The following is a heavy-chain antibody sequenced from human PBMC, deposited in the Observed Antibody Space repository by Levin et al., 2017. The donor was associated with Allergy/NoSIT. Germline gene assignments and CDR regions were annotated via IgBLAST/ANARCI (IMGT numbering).Heavy chain of an antibody. CDR3: ARDRRVYDY. V-gene: IGHV3-48*04. Sequence: GESLKISCAASGFTFSSYSMNWVRQAPGKGLEWVSYISSSSSTIYYADSVKGRFTISRDNAKNSLYLQMNSLRAEDTAVYYCARDRRVYDYWGQGTLVTVSS. CDR2: ISSSSSTI. D-gene: IGHD5/OR15-5a*01. J-gene: IGHJ4*02. CDR1: GFTFSSYS.